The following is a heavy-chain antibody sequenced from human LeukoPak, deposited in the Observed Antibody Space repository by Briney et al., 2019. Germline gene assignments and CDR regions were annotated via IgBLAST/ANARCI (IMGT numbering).Heavy chain of an antibody. CDR2: ISGTGSTI. CDR1: GFTFSDYY. V-gene: IGHV3-11*04. J-gene: IGHJ3*02. Sequence: PGGSLRLSCAASGFTFSDYYMSWIRQAPGKGLEWVSYISGTGSTIYYADSVKGRFTISRDNAESSLSLQMNSLRAEDTAVYYCARGASRAFDIWGQGTVVTVSS. CDR3: ARGASRAFDI.